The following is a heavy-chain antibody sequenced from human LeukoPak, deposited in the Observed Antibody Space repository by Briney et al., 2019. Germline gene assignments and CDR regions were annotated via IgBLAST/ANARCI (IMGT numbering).Heavy chain of an antibody. CDR2: IYHPGST. CDR1: GDSISGTTFY. V-gene: IGHV4-39*01. CDR3: ARQRRISSGPQPFDI. D-gene: IGHD2-15*01. J-gene: IGHJ3*02. Sequence: SSETLSLTCPLSGDSISGTTFYWGWIRQPPGQGLEWIASIYHPGSTYYNPSLESRVVISVDTSKNQFSLKLGSVTAADTAVYYCARQRRISSGPQPFDIWGQGSMVTVSS.